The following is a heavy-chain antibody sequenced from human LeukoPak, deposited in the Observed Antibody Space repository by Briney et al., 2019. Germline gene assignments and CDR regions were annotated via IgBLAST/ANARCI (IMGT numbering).Heavy chain of an antibody. V-gene: IGHV3-9*01. Sequence: GGSLRLSCAASGFTFDDFAMHWVRQGPGKGLEWVSGINWNGRSIDYADSVKGRFTVSRDNGKNSLYLQMNSLRPEDTAFYYCAKVIVGTFAILESWGQGTLVTDSS. CDR3: AKVIVGTFAILES. CDR2: INWNGRSI. CDR1: GFTFDDFA. D-gene: IGHD3/OR15-3a*01. J-gene: IGHJ4*02.